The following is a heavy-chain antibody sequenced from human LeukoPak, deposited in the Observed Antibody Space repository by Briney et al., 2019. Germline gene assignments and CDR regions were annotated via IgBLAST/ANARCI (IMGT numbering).Heavy chain of an antibody. CDR1: GGSISSYY. V-gene: IGHV4-59*08. CDR2: IYYSGST. D-gene: IGHD6-13*01. Sequence: PSETLSPTCTVSGGSISSYYWSWIRQPPGKGLEWTGYIYYSGSTNYNPSLKSRVTISVDTSKNQFSLKLSSVTAADTAFYYCARKYSSSPYYFDCWGQGTLVTVSS. J-gene: IGHJ4*02. CDR3: ARKYSSSPYYFDC.